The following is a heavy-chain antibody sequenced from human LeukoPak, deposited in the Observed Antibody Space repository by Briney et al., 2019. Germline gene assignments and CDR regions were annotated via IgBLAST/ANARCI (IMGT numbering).Heavy chain of an antibody. CDR3: ARGATASFDP. CDR2: IRSKSNSYAT. V-gene: IGHV3-73*01. Sequence: PGGSLRLSCAASGLTFSGAAMHWVRQASGKGLEWIGHIRSKSNSYATAYAASVKGRFTISRDDSKNTAHLQMNSLRAEDTAVYYCARGATASFDPWGQGTLVTVS. D-gene: IGHD5-12*01. CDR1: GLTFSGAA. J-gene: IGHJ5*02.